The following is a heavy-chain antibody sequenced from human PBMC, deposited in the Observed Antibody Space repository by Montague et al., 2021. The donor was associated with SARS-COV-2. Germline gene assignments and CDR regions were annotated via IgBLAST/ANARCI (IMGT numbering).Heavy chain of an antibody. D-gene: IGHD2-15*01. CDR1: GFTFSSFS. Sequence: SLRLSCAASGFTFSSFSMNWVRQAPGKGLEWVAIIGSSSSYIYYADSVQGLFTISRDNAKNSLYLQMHSLRGDDTAIYYCAREAAPQYCAGGSCYQPEDFWGQGTQVTVSS. J-gene: IGHJ4*02. V-gene: IGHV3-21*01. CDR3: AREAAPQYCAGGSCYQPEDF. CDR2: IGSSSSYI.